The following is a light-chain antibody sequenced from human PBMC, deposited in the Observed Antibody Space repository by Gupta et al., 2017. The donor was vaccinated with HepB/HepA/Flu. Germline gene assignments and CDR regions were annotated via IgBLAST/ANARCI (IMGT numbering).Light chain of an antibody. CDR2: QDS. Sequence: SYDLTQPPSVSVSPGQTASITCSGNKSGDKYVCWYQQKPGQSPVVVIHQDSRRPSGVPERFSGSNSGNTATLTISGTQAIDEADYFCQAWDSSTVVFGGGTKLTVL. J-gene: IGLJ2*01. V-gene: IGLV3-1*01. CDR1: KSGDKY. CDR3: QAWDSSTVV.